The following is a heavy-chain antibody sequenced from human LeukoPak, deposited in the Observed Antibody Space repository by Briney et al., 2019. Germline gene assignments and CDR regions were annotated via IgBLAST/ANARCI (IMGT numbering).Heavy chain of an antibody. V-gene: IGHV4-30-4*08. J-gene: IGHJ5*02. CDR2: IYYSGST. CDR3: ARALYDFWSGYNWFDP. Sequence: WVRQPPGKGLEWIGYIYYSGSTYYNPSLKSRVTISVDTSKNQFSLKLSSVTAADTAVYYCARALYDFWSGYNWFDPWGQGTLVTVSS. D-gene: IGHD3-3*01.